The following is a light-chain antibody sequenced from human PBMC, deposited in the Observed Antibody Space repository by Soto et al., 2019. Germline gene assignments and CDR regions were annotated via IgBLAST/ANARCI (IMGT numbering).Light chain of an antibody. Sequence: QSALTQPASVSGSPGQSITISCTGTSSDVGGYNYVSWYQQYPGKAPKLMIYDVSNRPSGVSNRFSGSKSGNTASLTISGLQAEDEADYYGTSYTTSSTLVFGTGTKVTVL. CDR1: SSDVGGYNY. CDR2: DVS. CDR3: TSYTTSSTLV. V-gene: IGLV2-14*01. J-gene: IGLJ1*01.